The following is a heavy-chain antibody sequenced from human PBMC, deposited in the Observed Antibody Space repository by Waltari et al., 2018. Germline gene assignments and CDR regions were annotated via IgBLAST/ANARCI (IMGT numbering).Heavy chain of an antibody. D-gene: IGHD1-26*01. CDR1: GYTFTSYA. Sequence: QVQLVQSGAEVKKPGASVKVSCKASGYTFTSYAMHWVRQAPGQRLEWMGWINAGNGNTKYSQKFQSRVTITADTSTDTAYMELSSLRSEDTAVYYCATEGRGSSYLRVFDYWGQGTLVTVSS. CDR2: INAGNGNT. V-gene: IGHV1-3*01. CDR3: ATEGRGSSYLRVFDY. J-gene: IGHJ4*02.